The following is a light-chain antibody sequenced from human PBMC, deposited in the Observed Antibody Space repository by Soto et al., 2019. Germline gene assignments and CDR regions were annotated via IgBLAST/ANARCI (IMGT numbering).Light chain of an antibody. V-gene: IGKV1-9*01. Sequence: DILLTQSPSSLSASVGDRFTITCRASQGIDSSFAWYQQKPGKAPKLLIYAASSLQSGVPSRFSGSGSGTDFTLTISSLQPEDFATYYCQQLHDYPITFGQGTRLEIK. CDR2: AAS. J-gene: IGKJ5*01. CDR1: QGIDSS. CDR3: QQLHDYPIT.